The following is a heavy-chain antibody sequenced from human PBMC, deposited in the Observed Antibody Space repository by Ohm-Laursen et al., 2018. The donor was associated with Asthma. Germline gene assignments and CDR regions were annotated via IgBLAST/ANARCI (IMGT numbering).Heavy chain of an antibody. CDR1: GFTFESYW. D-gene: IGHD1-7*01. J-gene: IGHJ4*02. CDR2: ISSGSSYI. Sequence: SLRLSCAASGFTFESYWMNWVRQAPGKGLEWVSSISSGSSYINYADSVKGRFTISRDNAENSVFLQMNSLRAEDTAVYYCAKGVELDLPIYFDYWGQGTLVTVSS. CDR3: AKGVELDLPIYFDY. V-gene: IGHV3-21*01.